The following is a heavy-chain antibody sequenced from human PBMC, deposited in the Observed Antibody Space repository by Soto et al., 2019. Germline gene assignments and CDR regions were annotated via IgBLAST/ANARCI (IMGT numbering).Heavy chain of an antibody. V-gene: IGHV4-59*01. CDR1: GGSISSYY. J-gene: IGHJ4*02. Sequence: SETLSLTCTVSGGSISSYYWSWIRQPPGKGLEWIGYIYYSGSTNYNPSLKSRVTISVDTSKNQFSLKLSSVTAADTAVYYCATPYDSSGCPLGYWGQGTLVTVSS. CDR3: ATPYDSSGCPLGY. D-gene: IGHD3-22*01. CDR2: IYYSGST.